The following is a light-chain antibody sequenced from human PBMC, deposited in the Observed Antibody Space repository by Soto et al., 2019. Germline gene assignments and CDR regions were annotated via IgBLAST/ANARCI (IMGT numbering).Light chain of an antibody. Sequence: SYELTQPPSVSVAPGKTARITCGGNNIGSKSVHWYQQKPGQAPVLVIYYDSDRPSGIPERFSGSNSGNTATLTISRVEAGDEADYYCQVWDSCSDHLEVVFGGGTQLTVL. J-gene: IGLJ2*01. V-gene: IGLV3-21*04. CDR2: YDS. CDR3: QVWDSCSDHLEVV. CDR1: NIGSKS.